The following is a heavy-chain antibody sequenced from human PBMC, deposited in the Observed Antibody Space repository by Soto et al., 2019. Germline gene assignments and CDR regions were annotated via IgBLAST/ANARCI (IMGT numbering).Heavy chain of an antibody. Sequence: ASVKVSCKASGFTFTSSAVQWVRQARGQRLEWIGRIVVGSGNTNYAQKFQERVTITRDMSTSTAYMELSSLRSEDTAVYYCAAGVRLGELSHFDYWGQGTLVTVSS. D-gene: IGHD3-16*02. CDR2: IVVGSGNT. V-gene: IGHV1-58*01. J-gene: IGHJ4*02. CDR3: AAGVRLGELSHFDY. CDR1: GFTFTSSA.